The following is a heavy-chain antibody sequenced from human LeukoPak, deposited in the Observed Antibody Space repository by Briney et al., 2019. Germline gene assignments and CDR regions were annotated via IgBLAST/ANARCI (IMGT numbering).Heavy chain of an antibody. J-gene: IGHJ3*02. CDR3: ARPSVSLLDEAFDI. CDR1: GFTFTSYT. Sequence: PGGSLRLSCAASGFTFTSYTMNWVRQAPGKGLEWVSSISSSSIYIYYADSVKGRFTISRDNAKNSLYLQMDTLRAEDTALYYCARPSVSLLDEAFDIWGQGTMVTVSS. CDR2: ISSSSIYI. D-gene: IGHD1-1*01. V-gene: IGHV3-21*01.